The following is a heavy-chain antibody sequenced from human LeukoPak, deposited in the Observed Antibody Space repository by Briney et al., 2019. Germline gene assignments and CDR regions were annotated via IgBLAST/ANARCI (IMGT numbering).Heavy chain of an antibody. Sequence: SETLSLTCAVSGYSISSGYYWGWIRQPPGKGLEWIGSIYHSGSTYYNPSLKSRVTISVDTSKNQFSLKLSSVTAADTAVYYCASHVGYWGQGTLVTVSS. CDR3: ASHVGY. J-gene: IGHJ4*02. CDR1: GYSISSGYY. V-gene: IGHV4-38-2*01. CDR2: IYHSGST.